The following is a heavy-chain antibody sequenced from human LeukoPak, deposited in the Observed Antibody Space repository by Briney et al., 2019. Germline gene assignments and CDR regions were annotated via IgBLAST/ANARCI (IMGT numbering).Heavy chain of an antibody. Sequence: PGGSLRLSCAASGFTFEDFAMHWVRKTPGKGLEWVPGISWYSDNIGYAVSVMGRFTISRDNAKNTLYLEMNSLRPEDMGLYYCAKASNIASPYSHIDVWGKGTTVAVSS. CDR1: GFTFEDFA. D-gene: IGHD2-21*01. V-gene: IGHV3-9*03. CDR3: AKASNIASPYSHIDV. CDR2: ISWYSDNI. J-gene: IGHJ6*03.